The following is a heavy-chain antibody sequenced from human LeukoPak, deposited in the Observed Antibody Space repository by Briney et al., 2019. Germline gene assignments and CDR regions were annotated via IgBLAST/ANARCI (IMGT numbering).Heavy chain of an antibody. CDR1: GGSFSGYY. V-gene: IGHV4-34*01. CDR3: ARVGPYYDFWSVYYTRQIFDY. Sequence: PSETLSLTCAVYGGSFSGYYWSWVRQPPGKGLEWIGEINHSGSTTYYPSLTSRVTISVDTSKNQFSLKLSSVTAADTAVYYCARVGPYYDFWSVYYTRQIFDYWGQGTLVTVSS. D-gene: IGHD3-3*01. CDR2: INHSGST. J-gene: IGHJ4*02.